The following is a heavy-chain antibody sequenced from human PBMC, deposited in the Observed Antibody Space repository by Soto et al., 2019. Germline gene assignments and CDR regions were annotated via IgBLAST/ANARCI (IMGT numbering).Heavy chain of an antibody. Sequence: ASETLSLTCSVSGGSISSGSYYWGWIRQTPGRGLEWIASMYHGGTTYSNPSLKSRVTISVDTSKNQFSLRLTSVTAADTAVYYCARRGVRAAVTNWFDPWGQGTLVTVSS. CDR3: ARRGVRAAVTNWFDP. V-gene: IGHV4-39*01. CDR1: GGSISSGSYY. J-gene: IGHJ5*02. D-gene: IGHD4-4*01. CDR2: MYHGGTT.